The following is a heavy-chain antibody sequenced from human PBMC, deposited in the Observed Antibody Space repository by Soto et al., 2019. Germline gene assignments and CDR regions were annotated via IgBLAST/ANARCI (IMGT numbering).Heavy chain of an antibody. V-gene: IGHV3-21*06. D-gene: IGHD5-18*01. CDR3: ARVRFSYGPLEVGMDV. Sequence: GGSLRLSCAASGFTFARFSMSWVRQAPGKGLEWVSSISGSGAHMFYADSMKGRFTISRDNTKNSLYLQMDSLRAAEDTAVYYCARVRFSYGPLEVGMDVWGQGTTVTVSS. J-gene: IGHJ6*02. CDR2: ISGSGAHM. CDR1: GFTFARFS.